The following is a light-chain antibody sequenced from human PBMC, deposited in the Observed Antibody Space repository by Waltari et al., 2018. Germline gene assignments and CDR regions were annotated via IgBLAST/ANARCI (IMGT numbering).Light chain of an antibody. J-gene: IGKJ4*01. CDR3: QQYYSTPQLT. Sequence: DIVMTQSPDSLAVSLGGRATINCKSGQSVLYSSNNKNYLAWYQQKPGQPPKLLIYWASTRESGVPDRFSGSGSGTDFTLTISSLQAEDVAVYYCQQYYSTPQLTFGGGTKVEIK. CDR1: QSVLYSSNNKNY. CDR2: WAS. V-gene: IGKV4-1*01.